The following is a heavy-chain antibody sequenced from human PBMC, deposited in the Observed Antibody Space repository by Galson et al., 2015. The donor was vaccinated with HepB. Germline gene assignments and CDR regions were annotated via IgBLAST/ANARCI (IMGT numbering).Heavy chain of an antibody. CDR2: IYWDDDK. J-gene: IGHJ3*02. D-gene: IGHD2-15*01. Sequence: PALVKPTQTLTLTCTFSGFSLSTSGVGVGWIRQPPGKALEWLALIYWDDDKRYSPSLKSRLTITKDTSKNQVVLTMTNMDPVDTATYYCAHSKHPYCSGGSCYSPAGAFDIWGQGTMVTVSS. V-gene: IGHV2-5*02. CDR3: AHSKHPYCSGGSCYSPAGAFDI. CDR1: GFSLSTSGVG.